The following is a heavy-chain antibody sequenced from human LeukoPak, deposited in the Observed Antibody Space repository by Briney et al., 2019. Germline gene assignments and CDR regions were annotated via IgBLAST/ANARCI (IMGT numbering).Heavy chain of an antibody. J-gene: IGHJ4*02. Sequence: GESLQISCKGSGYSFISYWIGWVRQMPGKGLEWMGIIYPGDSDTRYSPSFQGQVTISADKSVNTAYLQWSSLKASDTAMYYCARLSGRVVCSAGSCYIDSWGQGTLVTVSS. CDR2: IYPGDSDT. V-gene: IGHV5-51*01. CDR1: GYSFISYW. D-gene: IGHD2-15*01. CDR3: ARLSGRVVCSAGSCYIDS.